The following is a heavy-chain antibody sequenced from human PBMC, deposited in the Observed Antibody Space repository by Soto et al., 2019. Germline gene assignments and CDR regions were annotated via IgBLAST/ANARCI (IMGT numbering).Heavy chain of an antibody. CDR3: ARGGYEYVWGSYRL. CDR2: IIPIFGTA. D-gene: IGHD3-16*02. V-gene: IGHV1-69*12. CDR1: GGTFSSYA. J-gene: IGHJ4*02. Sequence: QVQLVQSGAEVKKPGSSVKVSCKASGGTFSSYAISWVRQAPGQGIEWMGGIIPIFGTANYARKLQGRVTVTEHQSTSTAYMELSSLRSEDTAVYYWARGGYEYVWGSYRLWGQGTLVTVSS.